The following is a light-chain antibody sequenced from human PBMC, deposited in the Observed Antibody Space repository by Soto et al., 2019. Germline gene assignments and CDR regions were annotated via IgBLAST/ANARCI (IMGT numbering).Light chain of an antibody. CDR3: QQLHSYPRT. CDR1: QSVSSW. Sequence: DIQMTQSPSTLSASVGDRVIITCRASQSVSSWLAWYQQNPGNAPKLLMYSASTLQRGVPSRFSGSGSGTEFTLTISSLQPADFATYYCQQLHSYPRTFGPGTKVDIK. V-gene: IGKV1-5*01. CDR2: SAS. J-gene: IGKJ3*01.